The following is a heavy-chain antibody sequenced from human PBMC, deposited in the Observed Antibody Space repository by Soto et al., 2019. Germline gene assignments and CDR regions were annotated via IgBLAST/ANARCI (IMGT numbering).Heavy chain of an antibody. CDR1: GFTVSLNY. J-gene: IGHJ6*02. Sequence: EVQLVESGGGLVQPGGSLRLSCAASGFTVSLNYMTWVRQAPGKGLEWVSVINGGGTTYYADSVKGRFSISRDDSKNTLYLQMISLRAEDTAVYYCARENYYYGMDVWGQGTTVTVSS. V-gene: IGHV3-66*01. CDR3: ARENYYYGMDV. CDR2: INGGGTT.